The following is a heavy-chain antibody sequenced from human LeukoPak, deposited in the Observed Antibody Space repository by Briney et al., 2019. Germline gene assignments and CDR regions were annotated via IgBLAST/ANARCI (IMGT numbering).Heavy chain of an antibody. CDR1: GFTVSSNY. CDR3: ARGRQDIVVVVGARYYYYYMDV. Sequence: GGSLRLSCAASGFTVSSNYMSWVRQAPGKGLEWVSVIYSGGSTYYADSVKGRFTISRDNSKNTLYLQINSLRAEDTAVYYCARGRQDIVVVVGARYYYYYMDVWGKGTTVTISS. CDR2: IYSGGST. J-gene: IGHJ6*03. D-gene: IGHD2-15*01. V-gene: IGHV3-53*01.